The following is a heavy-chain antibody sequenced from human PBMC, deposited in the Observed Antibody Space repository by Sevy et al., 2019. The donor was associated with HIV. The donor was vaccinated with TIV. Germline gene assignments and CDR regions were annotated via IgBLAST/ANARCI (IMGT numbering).Heavy chain of an antibody. CDR3: AKGLFRQPTTFDY. CDR1: GFTFSSYA. J-gene: IGHJ4*02. D-gene: IGHD6-13*01. V-gene: IGHV3-23*01. CDR2: ISGSGGST. Sequence: GGSLRLSCAASGFTFSSYAMSWVRQAPGKGLEWVSAISGSGGSTYYADSVKGRFTISRDNPKNTLYLQMNSLRAEDTAVYYCAKGLFRQPTTFDYWGQGTLVTVSS.